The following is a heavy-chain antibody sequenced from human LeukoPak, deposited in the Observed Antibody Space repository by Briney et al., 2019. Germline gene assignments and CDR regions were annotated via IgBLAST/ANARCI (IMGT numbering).Heavy chain of an antibody. Sequence: PSETLSLTCSVSGASIDSFYWSWIRQSAGKGLEWIGRVYSSGSAKYNPSLKSRVTMSVDMSKKQISMNLTSVTAADTALYYCARNMGYCSSTSCYNYFDPWGQGTLVTVSS. J-gene: IGHJ5*02. CDR1: GASIDSFY. V-gene: IGHV4-4*07. CDR3: ARNMGYCSSTSCYNYFDP. CDR2: VYSSGSA. D-gene: IGHD2-2*01.